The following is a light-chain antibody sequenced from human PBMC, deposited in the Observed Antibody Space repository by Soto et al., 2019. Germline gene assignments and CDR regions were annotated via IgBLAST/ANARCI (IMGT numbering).Light chain of an antibody. J-gene: IGKJ1*01. V-gene: IGKV3-20*01. CDR3: HQYGSSPTT. CDR2: GAS. CDR1: QSVSSNF. Sequence: EIVLTQSPGTLSLSPGERATLSCRASQSVSSNFLAWYQQKPGLAPRLRIYGASIRATGIPDRFSGSGSGTDFSLTISRLEPEDFAVYYCHQYGSSPTTLGQGTKVDIK.